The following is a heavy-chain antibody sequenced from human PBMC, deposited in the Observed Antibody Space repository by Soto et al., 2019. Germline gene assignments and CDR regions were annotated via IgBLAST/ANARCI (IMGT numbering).Heavy chain of an antibody. V-gene: IGHV3-72*01. Sequence: EVQLVESGGGLVQPGGSLRLSCAASGFTFSDHYMDWVRQAPGKGLEWVGRIRNKANSYTTEYAASVKGRFTILRDDSKHSLYLQMNSLKTEDTAVYYCGRAGYSSSWYLDFWGQGTLVTVSS. CDR3: GRAGYSSSWYLDF. CDR2: IRNKANSYTT. D-gene: IGHD6-13*01. J-gene: IGHJ4*02. CDR1: GFTFSDHY.